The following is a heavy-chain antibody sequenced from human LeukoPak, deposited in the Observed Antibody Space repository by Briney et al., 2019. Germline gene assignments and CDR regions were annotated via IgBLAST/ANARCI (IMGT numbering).Heavy chain of an antibody. J-gene: IGHJ5*02. V-gene: IGHV4-59*08. Sequence: PSETLSLTCTVSGGSISNYYWSWIRQPPGKGLEWIGYIYNSGSTDYNPSLKSRVTISVDTSKNQFSLKLSSVTAADTAVYYCARRPYNGSYYDWFDPWGQGTLVTVSS. D-gene: IGHD1-26*01. CDR1: GGSISNYY. CDR3: ARRPYNGSYYDWFDP. CDR2: IYNSGST.